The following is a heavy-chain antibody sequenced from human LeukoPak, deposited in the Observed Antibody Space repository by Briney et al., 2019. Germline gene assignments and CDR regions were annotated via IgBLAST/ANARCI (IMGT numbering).Heavy chain of an antibody. CDR3: AGSGGFTSPQNY. D-gene: IGHD3-16*01. CDR1: GGSFSSYY. V-gene: IGHV4-59*01. CDR2: ISYTGGT. J-gene: IGHJ4*02. Sequence: SETLSLTCTVSGGSFSSYYWSWVRQPPGKGLEWIGCISYTGGTNYTPSLKSRVTISLDTFKNQFSLKLNSVTAADTALYYCAGSGGFTSPQNYWGQGTLVTV.